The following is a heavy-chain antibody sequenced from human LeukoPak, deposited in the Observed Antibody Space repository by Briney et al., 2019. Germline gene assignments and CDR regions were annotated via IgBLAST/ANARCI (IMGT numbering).Heavy chain of an antibody. Sequence: GGSLRLSCVASGFTFSRYDMSWVHQAPGKGLEWVSAISSNGGSTHYADSVKGRFTISRDNSKNTLYLQMNSLRAEDTAVYYCAKPFMVGATGYYYYYVDVWGEGTTVTVSS. CDR3: AKPFMVGATGYYYYYVDV. D-gene: IGHD1-26*01. V-gene: IGHV3-23*01. CDR2: ISSNGGST. J-gene: IGHJ6*03. CDR1: GFTFSRYD.